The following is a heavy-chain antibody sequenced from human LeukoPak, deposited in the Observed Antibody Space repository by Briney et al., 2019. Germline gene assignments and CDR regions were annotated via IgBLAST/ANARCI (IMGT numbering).Heavy chain of an antibody. Sequence: XGSLRLSRAASGFALTSYSMNWVRQAPGKGLEWISYLSAAGRTIYYADSVQGRFSISRDTAKNTVSLQMGSLRADDTAVYYCARGGYTYGLDSWGQGVLVVVSS. J-gene: IGHJ4*02. D-gene: IGHD5-18*01. CDR2: LSAAGRTI. CDR3: ARGGYTYGLDS. CDR1: GFALTSYS. V-gene: IGHV3-48*01.